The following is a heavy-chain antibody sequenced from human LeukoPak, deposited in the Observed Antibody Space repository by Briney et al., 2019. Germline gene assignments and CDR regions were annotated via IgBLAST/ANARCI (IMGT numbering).Heavy chain of an antibody. V-gene: IGHV1-69*13. CDR1: GGTFSSYA. CDR2: IIPIFGTA. CDR3: ARVTAAAGTFGY. Sequence: ASVKVSCKASGGTFSSYAISWVRQAPGQGLEWMGGIIPIFGTANYAQKFQGRVTITADESTSTAYMELSSLRSEDTAVYYCARVTAAAGTFGYWGQGTLVTVSS. J-gene: IGHJ4*02. D-gene: IGHD6-13*01.